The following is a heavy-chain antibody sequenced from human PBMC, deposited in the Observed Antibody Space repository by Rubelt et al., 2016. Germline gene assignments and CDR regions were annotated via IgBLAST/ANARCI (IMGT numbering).Heavy chain of an antibody. J-gene: IGHJ4*02. V-gene: IGHV3-30*19. CDR1: GFTFDASG. D-gene: IGHD3-10*01. Sequence: CAGSGFTFDASGMHWVRPAPGKGLEWVALISYYGSDKYYADSVKGRFTISRDNSKNTLSLQMNSLRAEDTAVYYCARARSMVRGVIDYWGQGTLVTVSS. CDR2: ISYYGSDK. CDR3: ARARSMVRGVIDY.